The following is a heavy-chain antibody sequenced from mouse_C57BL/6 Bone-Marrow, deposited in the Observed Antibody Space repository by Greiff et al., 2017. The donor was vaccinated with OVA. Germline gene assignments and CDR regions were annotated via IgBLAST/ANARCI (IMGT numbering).Heavy chain of an antibody. CDR2: IHPNSGST. CDR1: GYTFTSYW. V-gene: IGHV1-64*01. D-gene: IGHD2-4*01. CDR3: ARWGDYDSWFAY. Sequence: VKLQQPGAELVKPGASVKLSCKASGYTFTSYWMHWVKQRPGQGLEWIGMIHPNSGSTNYNEKFKSKATLTVDKSSSTAYMQLSSLTSEDSAVYYCARWGDYDSWFAYWGQGTLVTVSA. J-gene: IGHJ3*01.